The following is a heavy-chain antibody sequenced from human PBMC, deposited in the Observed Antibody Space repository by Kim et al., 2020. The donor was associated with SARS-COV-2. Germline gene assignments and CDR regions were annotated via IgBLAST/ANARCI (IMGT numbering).Heavy chain of an antibody. CDR3: ASSRLRRGNLGY. V-gene: IGHV4-59*01. CDR1: GGSISSYY. J-gene: IGHJ4*02. D-gene: IGHD4-17*01. CDR2: IYYSGST. Sequence: SETLSLTCTVSGGSISSYYWSWIRQPPGKGLEWIGYIYYSGSTNYNPSLKSRVTISVDTSKNQFSLKLSSVTAADTAVYYCASSRLRRGNLGYWGQGTLV.